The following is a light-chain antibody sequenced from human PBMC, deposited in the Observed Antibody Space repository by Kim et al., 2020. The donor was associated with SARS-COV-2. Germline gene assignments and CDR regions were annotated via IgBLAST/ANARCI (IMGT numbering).Light chain of an antibody. CDR1: SSNIGTNY. CDR3: AAWDDSLFWV. V-gene: IGLV1-47*01. CDR2: RNN. Sequence: PGQRVTISCSGSSSNIGTNYVYWYQHLPGTAPKLLIYRNNQRPSGVPDQFSGSKSGTSVSLAISGLRSEDEANYYCAAWDDSLFWVFGGGTQLTVL. J-gene: IGLJ3*02.